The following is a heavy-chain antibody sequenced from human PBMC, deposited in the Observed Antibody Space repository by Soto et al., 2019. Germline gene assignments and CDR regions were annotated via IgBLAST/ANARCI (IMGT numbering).Heavy chain of an antibody. V-gene: IGHV1-69*01. Sequence: QVQLVQSGAEVKKPGSSVKVPCKPSGGTFSSYAISWVRQAPGQGREWMGGIIPIFGTANYAQKFQGRVTNTADESTSTAYMELSSLRSEDTAVYSWARDSGSYYLPFDYWGQGTLVTVSS. CDR2: IIPIFGTA. D-gene: IGHD1-26*01. J-gene: IGHJ4*02. CDR1: GGTFSSYA. CDR3: ARDSGSYYLPFDY.